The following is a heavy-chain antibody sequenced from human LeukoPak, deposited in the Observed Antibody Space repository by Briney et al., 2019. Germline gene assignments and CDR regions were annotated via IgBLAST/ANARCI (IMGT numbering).Heavy chain of an antibody. CDR1: GFIVSSNY. Sequence: GSLRLSCVASGFIVSSNYLNWVRQPPGKGLEWIGEINHSGSTNYNPSLKSRVTISVDTSKNQFSLKLSSVTAADTAVYYCARVFRGYCSSTSCYLSYYFDYWAREPWSPSPQ. V-gene: IGHV4-34*01. CDR2: INHSGST. CDR3: ARVFRGYCSSTSCYLSYYFDY. D-gene: IGHD2-2*01. J-gene: IGHJ4*02.